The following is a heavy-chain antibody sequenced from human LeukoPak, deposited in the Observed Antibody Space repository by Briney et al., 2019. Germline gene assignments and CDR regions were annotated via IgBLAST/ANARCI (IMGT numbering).Heavy chain of an antibody. J-gene: IGHJ4*02. D-gene: IGHD1-26*01. V-gene: IGHV3-21*04. CDR1: GFTFSSYS. CDR3: ARSAVGTSCCTAVDY. CDR2: ISSSSSYI. Sequence: GGSLRLSCAASGFTFSSYSMNWVRQAPGKGLEWVSSISSSSSYIYYADSVKGRFTISRDNAKNSLYLQMNSLRAEDTAEYYCARSAVGTSCCTAVDYWGQGTLVTVSS.